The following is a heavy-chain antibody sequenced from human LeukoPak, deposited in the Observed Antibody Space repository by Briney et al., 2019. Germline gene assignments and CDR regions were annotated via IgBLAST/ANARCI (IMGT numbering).Heavy chain of an antibody. D-gene: IGHD3-10*01. J-gene: IGHJ1*01. V-gene: IGHV5-51*01. CDR2: IYPDDSDT. Sequence: GESLQISCQGSGYSFTTSWIAWVRQQPGKGLEWMGIIYPDDSDTRYSPSFQGQVTISADKYISTAYLQWSSLEASDTAMYYCARQREGSYASGSYPLKHWGQGTLVTVSS. CDR1: GYSFTTSW. CDR3: ARQREGSYASGSYPLKH.